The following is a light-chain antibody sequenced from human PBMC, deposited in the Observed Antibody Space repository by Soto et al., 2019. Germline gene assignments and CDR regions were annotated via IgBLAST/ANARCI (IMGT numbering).Light chain of an antibody. CDR3: QSYDSSLSGSYV. CDR1: SSNIGAGYD. V-gene: IGLV1-40*01. CDR2: GNS. Sequence: QSVLTQPPSVSGAPGQRVTISCTGSSSNIGAGYDVHWYQQLPGTAPKLLIYGNSNRPSGVPDRFSGSKSGTSASLAITGLQAEDEADYYCQSYDSSLSGSYVVGTGTKV. J-gene: IGLJ1*01.